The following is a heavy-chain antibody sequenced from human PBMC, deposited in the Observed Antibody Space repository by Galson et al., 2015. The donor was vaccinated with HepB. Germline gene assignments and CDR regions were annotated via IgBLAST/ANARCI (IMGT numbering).Heavy chain of an antibody. D-gene: IGHD2-2*02. CDR1: GFTFNSYW. J-gene: IGHJ4*02. V-gene: IGHV3-7*01. CDR2: IKQDGSEK. Sequence: SLRLSCAASGFTFNSYWMSWVRQAPGKGLEWVANIKQDGSEKYYVDSVKGRFTISRDNAKNSLYLQMNSLRAEDTAVYYCARDMGSEDIVVVPAAIFHDYWGQGTLVTVSS. CDR3: ARDMGSEDIVVVPAAIFHDY.